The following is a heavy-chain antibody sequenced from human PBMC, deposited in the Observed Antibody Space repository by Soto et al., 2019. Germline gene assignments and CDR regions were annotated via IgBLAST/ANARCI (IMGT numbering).Heavy chain of an antibody. J-gene: IGHJ5*02. Sequence: QVQLVQSGAEVKRPGSSVKLSCKASGGTFTYYGISWVRQAPGQGLEWMGGIIPIIGPATYAQKFQGRLTNTGEQTTSTAYMELSSLGSEDTALYYCARDLGTTIAGPPRRETYGWLDPWGQGTLVTVSS. CDR1: GGTFTYYG. CDR3: ARDLGTTIAGPPRRETYGWLDP. V-gene: IGHV1-69*01. D-gene: IGHD3-22*01. CDR2: IIPIIGPA.